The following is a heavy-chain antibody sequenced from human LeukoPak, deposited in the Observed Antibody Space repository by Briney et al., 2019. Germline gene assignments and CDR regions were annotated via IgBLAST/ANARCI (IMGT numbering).Heavy chain of an antibody. Sequence: ASVKVSCKASGYTFTSYDINWVRQATGQGLEWMGWMNPNSGNTGYAQKFQGRVTITRNTSISTAYMELSSLRAEDTAVYYCARMYYVRGVVFYYFDYWGQGTLVTVSS. D-gene: IGHD3-10*01. CDR2: MNPNSGNT. CDR1: GYTFTSYD. V-gene: IGHV1-8*03. J-gene: IGHJ4*02. CDR3: ARMYYVRGVVFYYFDY.